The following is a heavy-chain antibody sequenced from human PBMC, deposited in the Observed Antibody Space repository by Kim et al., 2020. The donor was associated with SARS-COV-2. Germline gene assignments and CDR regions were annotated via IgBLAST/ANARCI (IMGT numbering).Heavy chain of an antibody. J-gene: IGHJ4*02. CDR2: INTLSLHT. V-gene: IGHV1-18*04. Sequence: ASVKVSCKVSGYTSSNYGISWVRQAPGQGLEWMGWINTLSLHTNYVDKFQDRVTMTTVPSTNTVSMELRSLTSDDTAVYYCATTFSFSNSWYYFDYGGQGTLVTVSS. CDR3: ATTFSFSNSWYYFDY. D-gene: IGHD6-13*01. CDR1: GYTSSNYG.